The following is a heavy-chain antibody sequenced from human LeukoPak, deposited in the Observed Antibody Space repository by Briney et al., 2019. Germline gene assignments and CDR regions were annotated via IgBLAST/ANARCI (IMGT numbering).Heavy chain of an antibody. J-gene: IGHJ4*02. CDR2: INPNSGGT. Sequence: ASVTVSCKASGYTFTVYYMHWVRQAPGPGLEWMGWINPNSGGTNFAQNFQGRVTMTRDTSISTAYMELTRLTSDDTAVCYCARDMGVPYYFDYWGQGTLVTVSS. D-gene: IGHD2-8*01. CDR3: ARDMGVPYYFDY. V-gene: IGHV1-2*02. CDR1: GYTFTVYY.